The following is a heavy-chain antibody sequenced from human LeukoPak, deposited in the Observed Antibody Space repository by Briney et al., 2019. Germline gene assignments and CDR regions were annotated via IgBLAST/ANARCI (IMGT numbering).Heavy chain of an antibody. V-gene: IGHV4-59*01. CDR2: IYYSGGT. Sequence: SETLSLTCTVSGGSISSYYWSWIRQPPGKGLEWIGCIYYSGGTNYNPSLKSRVTISVDTSKNQLSPKLSSVTAADTAVYYCARTYSGYDYDNFDYWGQGSLVTVSS. CDR3: ARTYSGYDYDNFDY. J-gene: IGHJ4*02. D-gene: IGHD5-12*01. CDR1: GGSISSYY.